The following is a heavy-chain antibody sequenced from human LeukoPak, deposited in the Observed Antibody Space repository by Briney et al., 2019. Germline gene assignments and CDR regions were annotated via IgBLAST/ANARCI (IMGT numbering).Heavy chain of an antibody. D-gene: IGHD1-7*01. Sequence: ATVKISCKASGYPFSDYYIHWIQEAPGKGPQWMGRIDPLDGETTYAERFQGRVTFTADTSTYTIYMELNSLTFADTAIYYCTRDHEERGPYLDLWGQGSQVTVSS. CDR2: IDPLDGET. J-gene: IGHJ4*02. CDR3: TRDHEERGPYLDL. CDR1: GYPFSDYY. V-gene: IGHV1-69-2*01.